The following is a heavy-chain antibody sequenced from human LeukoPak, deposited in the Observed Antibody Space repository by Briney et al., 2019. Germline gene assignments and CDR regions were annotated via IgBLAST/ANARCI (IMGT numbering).Heavy chain of an antibody. Sequence: PSETLSLTCAVYGGSFNGYYWSWIRQPPGKGLEWIGEINHSGSTNYNPSLKSRVTISVDTSKNQFSLKLSSATAADTAVYYCARGPKRVGADYWGQGTLVTVSS. CDR1: GGSFNGYY. CDR3: ARGPKRVGADY. V-gene: IGHV4-34*01. CDR2: INHSGST. J-gene: IGHJ4*02. D-gene: IGHD1-26*01.